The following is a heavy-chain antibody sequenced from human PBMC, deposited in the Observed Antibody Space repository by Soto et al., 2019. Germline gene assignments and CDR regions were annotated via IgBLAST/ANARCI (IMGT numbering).Heavy chain of an antibody. V-gene: IGHV3-30-3*01. Sequence: VGSLRLSCAASGFTFRNYAMNWVRQAPGKGLEWVAVTSYDGTNKYYADSVKGRFTISRDNSRNTLYLQMNSLRTEDTAVYYCARDPFYTVPVDGEEVASDICGQRTMVTVSS. CDR2: TSYDGTNK. J-gene: IGHJ3*02. CDR3: ARDPFYTVPVDGEEVASDI. D-gene: IGHD6-19*01. CDR1: GFTFRNYA.